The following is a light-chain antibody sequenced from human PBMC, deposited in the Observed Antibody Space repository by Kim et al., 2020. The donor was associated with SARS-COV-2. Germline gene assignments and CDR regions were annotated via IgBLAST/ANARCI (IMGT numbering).Light chain of an antibody. CDR2: ATS. Sequence: ASVDDRVTSSCRASQGINNYLAWYQQKSGKVTKLLIYATSTLQSGVPSLFSGSGSGTDFTLTISSLQPEDVATYYCQKYNTAPFTFGPGTKVDIK. CDR1: QGINNY. CDR3: QKYNTAPFT. J-gene: IGKJ3*01. V-gene: IGKV1-27*01.